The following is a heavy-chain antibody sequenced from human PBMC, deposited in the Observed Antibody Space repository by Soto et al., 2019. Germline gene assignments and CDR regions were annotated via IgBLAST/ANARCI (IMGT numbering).Heavy chain of an antibody. CDR3: ARVSKIRHCSGGSCYSDAFDI. CDR1: GGSISSGGYY. V-gene: IGHV4-31*03. Sequence: QVQLQESGPGLVKPSQTLSLTCTVSGGSISSGGYYWSWIRQHPGKGLEWIGYIYYSGSTYYNPSLKSRVTISGDTSKSQFSLKLSAVTAADTAVYYCARVSKIRHCSGGSCYSDAFDIWGQGTMITVSS. J-gene: IGHJ3*02. D-gene: IGHD2-15*01. CDR2: IYYSGST.